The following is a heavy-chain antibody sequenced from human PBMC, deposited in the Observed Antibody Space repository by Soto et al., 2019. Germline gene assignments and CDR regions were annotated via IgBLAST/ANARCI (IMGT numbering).Heavy chain of an antibody. CDR3: ARVGYGDYLDAFDI. V-gene: IGHV4-61*01. CDR2: IYYSGST. CDR1: GGSVSSGSYY. D-gene: IGHD4-17*01. J-gene: IGHJ3*02. Sequence: QVQLQESGPGLVKPSETLSLTCTVSGGSVSSGSYYWSWIRQPPGKGLEWIGYIYYSGSTNYNPSLKSRVTISVDTSKNQFSLKLSSVTAADTAVYYCARVGYGDYLDAFDIWGQGTMVTVSS.